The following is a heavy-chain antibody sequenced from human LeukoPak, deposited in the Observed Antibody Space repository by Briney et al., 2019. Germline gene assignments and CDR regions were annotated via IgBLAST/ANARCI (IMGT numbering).Heavy chain of an antibody. J-gene: IGHJ3*02. CDR3: ARHVRYSSGWYGNAFDI. V-gene: IGHV4-34*01. Sequence: SETLSLTCAVYGGSFSGYYWSWIRQPPGKGLEWIGEINHSGSTNYNPSLKGRVTISVDTSKNQFSLKLSSVTAADTAVYYCARHVRYSSGWYGNAFDIWGQGTMVTVSS. CDR1: GGSFSGYY. D-gene: IGHD6-19*01. CDR2: INHSGST.